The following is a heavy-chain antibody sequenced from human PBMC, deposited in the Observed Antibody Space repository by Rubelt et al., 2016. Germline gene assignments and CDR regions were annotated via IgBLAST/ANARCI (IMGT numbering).Heavy chain of an antibody. Sequence: VQLVESGGGVVQPGRSLRLSCTASGFTFSSYWMSWVRQAPGKGLEWVANIKQDGSGKSYVDAVKGRLTIARDNANNARYRQMNSLRAEDTAVYYCARDDSSWYVFWGQGTLVTVSS. D-gene: IGHD6-13*01. J-gene: IGHJ5*01. CDR3: ARDDSSWYVF. CDR2: IKQDGSGK. V-gene: IGHV3-7*01. CDR1: GFTFSSYW.